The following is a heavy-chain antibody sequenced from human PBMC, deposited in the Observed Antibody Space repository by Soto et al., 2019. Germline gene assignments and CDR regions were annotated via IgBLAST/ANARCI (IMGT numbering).Heavy chain of an antibody. D-gene: IGHD5-18*01. CDR2: IIPILGIA. J-gene: IGHJ4*02. Sequence: QVQLVQSGAEVKKPGSSVKVSCKASGGTFSSYTISWVRQAPGQGLEWMGRIIPILGIANYAQKFQGRVTITADKSTSTAYMELSSLRSEATAVYYCAGGDTAMSYFDYWGQGTLVNVSS. CDR1: GGTFSSYT. V-gene: IGHV1-69*02. CDR3: AGGDTAMSYFDY.